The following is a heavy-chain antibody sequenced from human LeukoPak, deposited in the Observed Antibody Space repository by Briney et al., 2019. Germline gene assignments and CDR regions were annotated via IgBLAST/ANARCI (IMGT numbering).Heavy chain of an antibody. CDR2: IYYSGST. CDR1: GGSISTSSYY. D-gene: IGHD6-19*01. V-gene: IGHV4-39*07. J-gene: IGHJ4*02. CDR3: AREVLRSGWYGGEFDY. Sequence: SETLSLTCTVSGGSISTSSYYWGWIRQPPGKGLEWIGSIYYSGSTNYNPSLKSRVTISVDTPKNQFSLKLSSVTAADTAVYYCAREVLRSGWYGGEFDYWGQGTLVTVSS.